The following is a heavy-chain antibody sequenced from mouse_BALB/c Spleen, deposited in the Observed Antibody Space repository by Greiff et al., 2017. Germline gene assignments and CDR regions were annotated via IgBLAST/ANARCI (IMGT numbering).Heavy chain of an antibody. D-gene: IGHD2-4*01. Sequence: LKQPGSELVRPGASVKLSCKASGYTFTSYWMHWVKQRHGQGLEWIGNIYPGSGSTNYDEKFKSKGTLTVDTSSSTAYMHLSSLTSEDSAVYYCTRSRINAMDYWGQGTSVTVSS. CDR3: TRSRINAMDY. V-gene: IGHV1S22*01. CDR2: IYPGSGST. J-gene: IGHJ4*01. CDR1: GYTFTSYW.